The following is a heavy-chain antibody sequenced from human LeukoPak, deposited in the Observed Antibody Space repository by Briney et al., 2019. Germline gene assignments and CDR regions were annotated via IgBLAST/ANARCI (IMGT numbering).Heavy chain of an antibody. CDR1: GGSISGSSYY. J-gene: IGHJ4*02. V-gene: IGHV4-39*01. D-gene: IGHD3-3*01. CDR3: ARQDTITTPGVDY. CDR2: VYYSGAT. Sequence: PSETLSLTCTVSGGSISGSSYYWGWLRQPPGKGLEWIGNVYYSGATYYSPSLKSRVTISVDTSKNQFSLKLSSVTAGDTAVYYCARQDTITTPGVDYWGQGTPVTVSS.